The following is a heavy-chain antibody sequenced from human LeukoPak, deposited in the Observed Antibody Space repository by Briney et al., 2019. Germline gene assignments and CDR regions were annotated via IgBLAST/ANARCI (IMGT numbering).Heavy chain of an antibody. CDR3: ARSTAYGGYLGIDYYFDF. CDR2: ITPIFGTA. Sequence: ASVKVSCKASGGTFSSYAISWVRQAPGQGLEWMGGITPIFGTANYAQKFQGRVTITADESTSTAYMELSSLRSEDTAVYYCARSTAYGGYLGIDYYFDFWGQGTLVTVSS. D-gene: IGHD5-12*01. J-gene: IGHJ4*02. V-gene: IGHV1-69*13. CDR1: GGTFSSYA.